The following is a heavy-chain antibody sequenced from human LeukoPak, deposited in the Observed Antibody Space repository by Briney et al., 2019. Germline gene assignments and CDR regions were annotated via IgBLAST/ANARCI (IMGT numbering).Heavy chain of an antibody. D-gene: IGHD3-10*01. V-gene: IGHV3-66*04. Sequence: GGSLRLSCAASGFSVSSNYMSWVRQAPGKGLEWVSLIYSGGSTNYADSVKGRFTISRDSSKNTLFLQMNSLRAEDTAVYYCARHGAYYYGSGSSYYFDYWGQGTLVTVSS. CDR2: IYSGGST. CDR1: GFSVSSNY. J-gene: IGHJ4*02. CDR3: ARHGAYYYGSGSSYYFDY.